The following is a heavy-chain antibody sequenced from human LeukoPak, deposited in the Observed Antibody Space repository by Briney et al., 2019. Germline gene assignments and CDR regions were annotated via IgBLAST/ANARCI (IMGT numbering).Heavy chain of an antibody. J-gene: IGHJ3*01. V-gene: IGHV3-7*01. Sequence: PGGSLRLSCAASGFTFSNFWISWVRQAPGKGLERVATIRQDGSQKYYVDSVKGRFTISRDNAKNSLYLQMNSLRGEDTAVYYCARESEHSVSQVDFDLWGQGTMVTVSS. CDR2: IRQDGSQK. D-gene: IGHD2-15*01. CDR1: GFTFSNFW. CDR3: ARESEHSVSQVDFDL.